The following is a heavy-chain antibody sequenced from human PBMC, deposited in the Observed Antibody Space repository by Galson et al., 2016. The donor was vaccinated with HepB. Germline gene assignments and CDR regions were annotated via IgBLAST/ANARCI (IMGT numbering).Heavy chain of an antibody. CDR3: AKTLYVKVGVAATGWFDP. D-gene: IGHD2-15*01. CDR1: GGSISSDY. Sequence: QVQLQESGPGLVKPSQTLSLTCDVDGGSISSDYWSWIRQPPGKGLEWIGEINHSGTTNYNPSLKSRVTMSVARSKKAFSLTLTCVSAEDRAVYDCAKTLYVKVGVAATGWFDPWGQGTLVSVSS. CDR2: INHSGTT. V-gene: IGHV4-34*09. J-gene: IGHJ5*02.